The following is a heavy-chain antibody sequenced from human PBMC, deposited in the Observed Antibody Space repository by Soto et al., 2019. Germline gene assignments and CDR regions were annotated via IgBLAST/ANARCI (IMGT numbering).Heavy chain of an antibody. Sequence: SETLSLTCTVSGGSIISGGYFWSWIRQPPGKGLEWIGNIFYSGTTYYNPSLKSRVTISVDTSKNQFSLKLSSVTAADTAVYFCARGVLYWGQGTLVTVSS. CDR3: ARGVLY. V-gene: IGHV4-31*03. D-gene: IGHD1-1*01. CDR2: IFYSGTT. J-gene: IGHJ4*02. CDR1: GGSIISGGYF.